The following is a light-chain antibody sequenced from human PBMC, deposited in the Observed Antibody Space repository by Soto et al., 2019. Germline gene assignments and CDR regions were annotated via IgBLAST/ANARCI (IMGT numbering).Light chain of an antibody. V-gene: IGKV3-15*01. CDR1: QSVNSN. CDR2: GAS. Sequence: EIVMTQSPATLSVSPGERATLSCRASQSVNSNLVWYQQKPGQAPRLLIYGASNRPTGTPARFSGSGYGTEFTLTISSPQSEDFAVYYCQQYNNWLWTFGQGTKVEIK. CDR3: QQYNNWLWT. J-gene: IGKJ1*01.